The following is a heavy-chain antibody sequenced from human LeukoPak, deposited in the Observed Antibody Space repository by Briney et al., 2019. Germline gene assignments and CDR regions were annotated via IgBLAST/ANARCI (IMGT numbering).Heavy chain of an antibody. CDR1: GGSISPYF. J-gene: IGHJ5*02. CDR3: ARDAYRGVTQFAP. CDR2: IAYNGRA. V-gene: IGHV4-59*01. D-gene: IGHD3-10*01. Sequence: SETLSLTCTVSGGSISPYFWSWIRPPPGKGMGWIGYIAYNGRASYHPSLKSPVINSVHTSKSQCSLNLSSVTAADTVVYYWARDAYRGVTQFAPWGQGTLVTVS.